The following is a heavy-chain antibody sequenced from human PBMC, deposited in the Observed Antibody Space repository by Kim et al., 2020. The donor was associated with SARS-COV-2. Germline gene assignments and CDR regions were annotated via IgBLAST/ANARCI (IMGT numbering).Heavy chain of an antibody. CDR3: AKGLSYYYDNSGYFGY. Sequence: GKGQVTISRDNAKNSLYLQMNSLRAEDTALYYCAKGLSYYYDNSGYFGYWGQGTLVTVSS. J-gene: IGHJ4*02. D-gene: IGHD3-22*01. V-gene: IGHV3-9*01.